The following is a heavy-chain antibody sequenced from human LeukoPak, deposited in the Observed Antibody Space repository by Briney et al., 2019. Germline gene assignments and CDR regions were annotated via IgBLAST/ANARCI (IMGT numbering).Heavy chain of an antibody. Sequence: GGSLRLSCAASGFTFNDYAMHWVRQAPGKGLEWVSGITWNSGSMVYADSVKGRFTISRDNAKNSLYLQMNSPRTEDTALYYCAKGRYSGYDSGYFDYWGQGALVTVSS. CDR1: GFTFNDYA. D-gene: IGHD5-12*01. V-gene: IGHV3-9*01. CDR2: ITWNSGSM. CDR3: AKGRYSGYDSGYFDY. J-gene: IGHJ4*02.